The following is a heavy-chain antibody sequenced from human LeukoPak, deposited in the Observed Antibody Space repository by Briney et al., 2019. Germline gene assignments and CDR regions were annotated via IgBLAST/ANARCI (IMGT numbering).Heavy chain of an antibody. CDR3: AKFFTLPSGWSPLDY. CDR2: ISAYNGNT. D-gene: IGHD6-19*01. J-gene: IGHJ4*02. Sequence: DSVKVSCKASGYTFTSYGISWVRQAPGQGLEWMGWISAYNGNTNYAQKLQGRVTMTTDTSTSTAYMELRSLRSDDTAVYYCAKFFTLPSGWSPLDYWGQGTLVTVSS. CDR1: GYTFTSYG. V-gene: IGHV1-18*01.